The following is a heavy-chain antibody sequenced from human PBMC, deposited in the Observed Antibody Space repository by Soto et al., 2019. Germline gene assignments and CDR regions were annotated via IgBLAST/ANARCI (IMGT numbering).Heavy chain of an antibody. CDR3: ARHEGWTGPDQ. V-gene: IGHV4-4*02. J-gene: IGHJ5*02. Sequence: PSETLSLTCAVSGASIGSGGWWSWVRQPPGKGLEWIAEIFHDGNTNYSPSLKSRVTISVDRSQNQFSLNVYSMTAADTAVYYCARHEGWTGPDQWGQGTLVTSPQ. CDR1: GASIGSGGW. D-gene: IGHD2-8*02. CDR2: IFHDGNT.